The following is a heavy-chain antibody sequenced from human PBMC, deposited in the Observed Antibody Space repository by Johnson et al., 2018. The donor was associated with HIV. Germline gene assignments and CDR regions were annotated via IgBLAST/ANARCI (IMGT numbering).Heavy chain of an antibody. CDR1: GFTFSSHW. CDR2: INSDGSST. J-gene: IGHJ3*02. CDR3: ATSGDKYSSNWGDAFDI. Sequence: VQLVESGGGLVQPGGSLRLSCAASGFTFSSHWMHWVRQPPGKGLVWVSRINSDGSSTSYADSVKGRFTISRDNAKNSLSLQMNSLRAEDTAVYYCATSGDKYSSNWGDAFDIWGQGTMVTVSS. V-gene: IGHV3-74*01. D-gene: IGHD6-13*01.